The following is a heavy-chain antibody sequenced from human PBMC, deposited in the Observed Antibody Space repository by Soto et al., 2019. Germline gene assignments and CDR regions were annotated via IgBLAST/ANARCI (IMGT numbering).Heavy chain of an antibody. Sequence: EVQLVESGGGLVQPGGSLRLSCAASGLTVSNNYVSWVRQAPGKGLEWLSLIFSGGDTYYADSVKARFTISRDNSKKTVYLQMNSLRAEDTAVHYCATTYYYYMDVWGKGTTVTVSS. V-gene: IGHV3-66*01. CDR1: GLTVSNNY. CDR2: IFSGGDT. J-gene: IGHJ6*03. CDR3: ATTYYYYMDV.